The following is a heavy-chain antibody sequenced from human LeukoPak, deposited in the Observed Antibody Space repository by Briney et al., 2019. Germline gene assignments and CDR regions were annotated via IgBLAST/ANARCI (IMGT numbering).Heavy chain of an antibody. CDR1: GYTFTSYG. Sequence: ASVKVSCKASGYTFTSYGISRVRQAPGQGLEWTGSISAYNGNTNYAQKLQGRVTMTTDTSTSTAYMELRSLRSDDTAVYYCARKLGYCSGGSCYLCDYWGQGTLVTASS. CDR3: ARKLGYCSGGSCYLCDY. CDR2: ISAYNGNT. D-gene: IGHD2-15*01. J-gene: IGHJ4*02. V-gene: IGHV1-18*01.